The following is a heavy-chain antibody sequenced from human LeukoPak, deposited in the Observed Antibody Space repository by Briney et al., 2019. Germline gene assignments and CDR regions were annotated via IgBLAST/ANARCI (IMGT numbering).Heavy chain of an antibody. J-gene: IGHJ4*02. V-gene: IGHV4-34*01. CDR3: ARVEVGATEYEFDY. CDR2: INHSGST. Sequence: SETLSLTCAVYGGSFSGYYWSWIRQPPGKGLEWIGEINHSGSTNYNPSLKSRVTISVDTSKNQFSLKLSSVTAADTAVYYCARVEVGATEYEFDYWGQGTLVTVSS. CDR1: GGSFSGYY. D-gene: IGHD1-26*01.